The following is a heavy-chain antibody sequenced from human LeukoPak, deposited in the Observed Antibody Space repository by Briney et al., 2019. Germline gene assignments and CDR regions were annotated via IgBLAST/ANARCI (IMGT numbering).Heavy chain of an antibody. D-gene: IGHD3-3*01. V-gene: IGHV1-2*02. CDR1: GYTFTGYY. Sequence: ASVKVSCKASGYTFTGYYMHRVRQAPGQGLEWMGWLNPNSGGTNYAQKFQGRVTMTRDTSISTAYMELSRLRSDDTAVYYCARADTITIFGVVRGTEKWFDPWGQGTLVTVSS. CDR2: LNPNSGGT. CDR3: ARADTITIFGVVRGTEKWFDP. J-gene: IGHJ5*02.